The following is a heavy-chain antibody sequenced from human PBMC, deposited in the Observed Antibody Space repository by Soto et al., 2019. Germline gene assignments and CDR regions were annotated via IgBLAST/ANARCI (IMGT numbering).Heavy chain of an antibody. J-gene: IGHJ5*02. D-gene: IGHD3-16*02. CDR2: IYFDGITT. Sequence: GGSLRLSCTASGFTFNTHWMHWVRQAPGKGLVWVSRIYFDGITTNYADSVKGRLTVSRENAKNSLYLQMNSLRAEDTAVCYCARYRSLDPWGQGILVTVSS. V-gene: IGHV3-74*01. CDR3: ARYRSLDP. CDR1: GFTFNTHW.